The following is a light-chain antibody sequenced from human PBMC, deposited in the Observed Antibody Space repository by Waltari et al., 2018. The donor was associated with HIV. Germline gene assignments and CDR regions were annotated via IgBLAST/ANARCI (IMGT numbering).Light chain of an antibody. CDR1: QSLLHSNGYNY. V-gene: IGKV2-28*01. Sequence: DIVMTQSPLSLPVTPGEPASISCRSSQSLLHSNGYNYLYWYLQMPGQSPQLLIYLGSNRSSGVPDRFSGSGSGTDFTLKISRVEAEDVGVYYCMQALQTPWTFGQGTKVEIK. J-gene: IGKJ1*01. CDR3: MQALQTPWT. CDR2: LGS.